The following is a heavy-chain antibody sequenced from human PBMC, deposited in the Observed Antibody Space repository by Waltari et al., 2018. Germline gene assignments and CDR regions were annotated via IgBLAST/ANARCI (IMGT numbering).Heavy chain of an antibody. CDR1: GGSINNYF. Sequence: QVQLQESGPGLVAPSETLSLTCRVAGGSINNYFWNWIRQPPGKALQCIGFIRHTGVTKSNPSLKSRVTMTVDTSKSQISLRLTSVSATDTAVYFCARWDSPGRYFGDWGQGTPVTVSS. CDR3: ARWDSPGRYFGD. D-gene: IGHD1-20*01. CDR2: IRHTGVT. J-gene: IGHJ4*02. V-gene: IGHV4-59*08.